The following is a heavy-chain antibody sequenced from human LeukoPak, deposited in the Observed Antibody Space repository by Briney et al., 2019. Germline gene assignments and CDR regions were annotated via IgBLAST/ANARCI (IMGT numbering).Heavy chain of an antibody. CDR1: GFTVSSNY. V-gene: IGHV3-66*01. D-gene: IGHD3-10*01. CDR3: ARAWFSGSGSHNWFDP. J-gene: IGHJ5*02. CDR2: IYSGGST. Sequence: GGSLRLSCAASGFTVSSNYMSWVRQAPGKGLEWVSVIYSGGSTYYADSVKGRFTISRDNSKNTLYLQMNSLRAEDTAVYYCARAWFSGSGSHNWFDPWGQGTLVTVSS.